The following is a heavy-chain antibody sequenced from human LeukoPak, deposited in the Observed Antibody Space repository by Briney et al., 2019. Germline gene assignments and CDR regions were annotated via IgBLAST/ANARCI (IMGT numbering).Heavy chain of an antibody. CDR3: ARGLGRQQLVSPFDY. Sequence: SETLSLTCTVSGYSISSGYYWGWIRQPPGKGLEWLASIYHSGTIYYNPSLKSRVTISVGTSKNQFSLKLTSVTAADTAVYYCARGLGRQQLVSPFDYWGQGTLVTVSS. D-gene: IGHD6-13*01. CDR1: GYSISSGYY. V-gene: IGHV4-38-2*02. CDR2: IYHSGTI. J-gene: IGHJ4*02.